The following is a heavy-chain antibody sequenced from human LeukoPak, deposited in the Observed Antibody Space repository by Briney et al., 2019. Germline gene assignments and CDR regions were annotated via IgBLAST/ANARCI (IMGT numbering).Heavy chain of an antibody. CDR2: IYSGGST. CDR3: ARGGIVPAAIWGPPPGYYYMDV. J-gene: IGHJ6*03. V-gene: IGHV4-39*07. CDR1: GGSISSSGYY. D-gene: IGHD2-2*02. Sequence: TSETLSLTCTVSGGSISSSGYYWGWVRQPPGKGLEWIGGIYSGGSTYYIPSLKSRVTISVDTSKNQFSLKLSSVTAADTAVYYCARGGIVPAAIWGPPPGYYYMDVWGKGTRSPSP.